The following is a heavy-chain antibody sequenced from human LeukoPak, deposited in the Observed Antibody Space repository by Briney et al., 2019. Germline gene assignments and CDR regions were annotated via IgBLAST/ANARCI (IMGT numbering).Heavy chain of an antibody. CDR3: ARAYSSSWYPGSYYYYYMDV. CDR1: GGTFSSYA. J-gene: IGHJ6*03. V-gene: IGHV1-69*05. CDR2: IIPIFGTA. D-gene: IGHD6-13*01. Sequence: SVKVSCKASGGTFSSYAISWVRQAPGQGLEWMGGIIPIFGTANYAQKFQGRVTITTDESTSTAYMELSSLRSEDTAVYYCARAYSSSWYPGSYYYYYMDVWGKGTMVTVSS.